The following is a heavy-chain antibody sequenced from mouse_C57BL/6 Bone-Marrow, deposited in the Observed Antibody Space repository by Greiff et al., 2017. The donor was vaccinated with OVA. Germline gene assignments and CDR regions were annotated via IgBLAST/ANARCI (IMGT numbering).Heavy chain of an antibody. V-gene: IGHV2-9-1*01. CDR3: ASHYYGSRRGPWFAY. CDR2: IWTGGGT. CDR1: GFSLTSYA. J-gene: IGHJ3*01. Sequence: VQLQQSGPGLVAPSQSLSITCTVSGFSLTSYAISWVRQPPGKGLEWLGVIWTGGGTNYNSALKSRLSISKDNSKSQVFLKMNSLQTDDTARYYWASHYYGSRRGPWFAYWGQGTLVTVSA. D-gene: IGHD1-1*01.